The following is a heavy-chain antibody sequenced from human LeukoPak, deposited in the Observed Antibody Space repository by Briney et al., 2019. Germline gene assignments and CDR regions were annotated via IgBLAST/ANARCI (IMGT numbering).Heavy chain of an antibody. CDR1: GGTFSSYA. CDR2: IIPILGIA. V-gene: IGHV1-69*04. J-gene: IGHJ6*02. D-gene: IGHD5-24*01. Sequence: ASVKVSCKASGGTFSSYAISWVRQAPGQGLEWMGRIIPILGIANYAQKFQGRVTITADKSTSTAYMELSSLRAEDTAIYYCVNRDGGWLQSSGMDVWGQGTAVTVSS. CDR3: VNRDGGWLQSSGMDV.